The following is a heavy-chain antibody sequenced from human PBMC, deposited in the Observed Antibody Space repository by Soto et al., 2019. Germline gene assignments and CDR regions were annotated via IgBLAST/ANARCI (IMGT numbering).Heavy chain of an antibody. J-gene: IGHJ3*01. Sequence: QITLKESGPTLVKPTQTLTLTCTFSGLSLSTPGVGVGWIRQPPGKALAWLAVIYWDDDKRYSPSLKSRLIITKDTSKNQAVLTMTNMDPVDTATYYCTQSIAARPVLVAYDVWGQGTMVTVSS. CDR1: GLSLSTPGVG. D-gene: IGHD6-6*01. CDR2: IYWDDDK. V-gene: IGHV2-5*02. CDR3: TQSIAARPVLVAYDV.